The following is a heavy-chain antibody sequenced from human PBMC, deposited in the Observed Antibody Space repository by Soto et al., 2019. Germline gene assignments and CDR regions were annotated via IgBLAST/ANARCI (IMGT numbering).Heavy chain of an antibody. D-gene: IGHD3-3*01. CDR1: GGSISSGDDY. J-gene: IGHJ5*02. Sequence: SETLSLTCTVSGGSISSGDDYWSWIRQPTGKGLEWIGYTHYRGRTYYNPSLKSRITISVDTSKNQFSLKLRSVTAADTAVYYCVILRFLLTNWFDPCCPGPFVTV. CDR3: VILRFLLTNWFDP. CDR2: THYRGRT. V-gene: IGHV4-30-4*01.